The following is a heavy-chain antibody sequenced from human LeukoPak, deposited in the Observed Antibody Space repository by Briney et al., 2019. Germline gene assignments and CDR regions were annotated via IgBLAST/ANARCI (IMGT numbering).Heavy chain of an antibody. CDR2: IIPIFGTA. J-gene: IGHJ3*02. V-gene: IGHV1-69*05. CDR3: ARDSKYYDFWSSSGQNAFDI. Sequence: SVKVSCKASGGTFSRYAISWVRPASGKGLEWMGGIIPIFGTANYAQKFQGRVTITTDESTSTAYMELSSLRSEDTAVYYCARDSKYYDFWSSSGQNAFDIWGQGTMVTVSS. CDR1: GGTFSRYA. D-gene: IGHD3-3*01.